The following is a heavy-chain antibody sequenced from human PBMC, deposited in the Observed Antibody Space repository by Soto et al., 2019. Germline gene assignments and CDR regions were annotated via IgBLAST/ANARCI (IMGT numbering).Heavy chain of an antibody. Sequence: ASVKVSCKAHGFNFTSSAVQWVRQARGQRLEWIGWIVVGSGNTNYAQKFQERVTITRDMSTSTAYMELSSLRSEDTAVYYCAASIRMYYYYGMDVWGQGTTVTVSS. J-gene: IGHJ6*02. CDR1: GFNFTSSA. CDR3: AASIRMYYYYGMDV. CDR2: IVVGSGNT. V-gene: IGHV1-58*01.